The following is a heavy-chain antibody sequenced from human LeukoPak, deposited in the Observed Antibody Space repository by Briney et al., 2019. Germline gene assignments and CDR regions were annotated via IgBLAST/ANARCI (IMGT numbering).Heavy chain of an antibody. Sequence: ASVKVSCKASGYTFSRYAVNWVRQARGQRLEGMGWIDAGNGRTKYSQDFQGGVAITRDTSASTAYMELSSLRSEDMAVYYCARGKWTAHTVGYYFDSWGQGTLVTVSS. CDR2: IDAGNGRT. D-gene: IGHD2-21*02. CDR1: GYTFSRYA. J-gene: IGHJ4*02. V-gene: IGHV1-3*03. CDR3: ARGKWTAHTVGYYFDS.